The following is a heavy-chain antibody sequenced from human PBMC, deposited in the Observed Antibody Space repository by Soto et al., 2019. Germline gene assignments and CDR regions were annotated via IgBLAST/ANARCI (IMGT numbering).Heavy chain of an antibody. CDR2: IIPIFGTA. J-gene: IGHJ6*02. CDR3: ARDLADYYGSGSYYKPPPMDV. Sequence: SVKVSCKASGGTFSSYSISWVRQAPGQGLEWMGGIIPIFGTANYAQKFQGRVTITADESTSTAYMELSSLRSEDTAVYYCARDLADYYGSGSYYKPPPMDVWGQGTTVTVSS. V-gene: IGHV1-69*13. CDR1: GGTFSSYS. D-gene: IGHD3-10*01.